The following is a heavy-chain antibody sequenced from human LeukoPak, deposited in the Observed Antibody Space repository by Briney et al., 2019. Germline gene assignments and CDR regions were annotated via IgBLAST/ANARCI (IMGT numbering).Heavy chain of an antibody. CDR1: GGSISSSSYY. CDR3: ASSTVKGGY. J-gene: IGHJ4*02. V-gene: IGHV4-39*01. D-gene: IGHD4-17*01. Sequence: SETLSLTCTVSGGSISSSSYYWGWIRQPPGKGLEWIGRIYYSGSTYYNPSVKSRFTISVDTSKNQFSLKLSSVTAADTAVYYCASSTVKGGYWGQGTLVTVSS. CDR2: IYYSGST.